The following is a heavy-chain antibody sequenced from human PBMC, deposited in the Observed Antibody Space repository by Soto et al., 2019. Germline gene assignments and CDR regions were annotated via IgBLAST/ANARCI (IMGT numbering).Heavy chain of an antibody. CDR1: GYSFSSYY. CDR2: INPSGGST. D-gene: IGHD6-6*01. V-gene: IGHV1-46*01. Sequence: VLVKVSCKAFGYSFSSYYMHWVRQAPGQGLEWMGIINPSGGSTSYAQKFQGRVTMTRDTSTSTVYMELSSLRSEDTSVYYSAEGYSGSAADPAYWGHGTLVTVSS. CDR3: AEGYSGSAADPAY. J-gene: IGHJ4*01.